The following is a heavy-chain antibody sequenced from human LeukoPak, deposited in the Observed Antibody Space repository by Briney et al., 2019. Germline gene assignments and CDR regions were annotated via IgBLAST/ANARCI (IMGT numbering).Heavy chain of an antibody. CDR3: ARLGYYYYYMDV. J-gene: IGHJ6*03. V-gene: IGHV4-39*01. CDR2: MYYSGST. CDR1: GGSISSSSYY. Sequence: SETLSLTCTVSGGSISSSSYYWGWIRQPPGKGLEWIGSMYYSGSTYYNPSLKSRVTISVDTSKNQFSLKLSSVTAADTAVYYCARLGYYYYYMDVWGKGTTVTVSS.